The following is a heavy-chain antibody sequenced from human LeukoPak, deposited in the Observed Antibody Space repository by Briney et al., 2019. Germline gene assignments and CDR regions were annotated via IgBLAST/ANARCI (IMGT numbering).Heavy chain of an antibody. D-gene: IGHD1-26*01. J-gene: IGHJ4*02. CDR2: ISYDGSNK. Sequence: GGSLRLSCAASGFTFSSYGMHGVRQAPGKGLEWVAVISYDGSNKYYADSVKGRFTISRDNSKNTLYLQMNSLRAEDTAVYYCARDLNSGSYEGRDLPDYWGQGTLVTVSS. CDR1: GFTFSSYG. CDR3: ARDLNSGSYEGRDLPDY. V-gene: IGHV3-30*03.